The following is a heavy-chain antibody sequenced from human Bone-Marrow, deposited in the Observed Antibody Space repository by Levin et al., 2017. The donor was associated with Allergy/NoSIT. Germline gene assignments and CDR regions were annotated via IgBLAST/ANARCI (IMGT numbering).Heavy chain of an antibody. V-gene: IGHV1-8*01. J-gene: IGHJ6*02. Sequence: ASVKVSCKASGYTFTSYDMNWVRQATGQGLEWMGWMNPNSGNTGYAQKFQGRVIMTRNTSISTAYMELGSLRSEDTALYYCARAQLTRDSSGYHYYYYYGMDVWGQGTTVTVSS. CDR2: MNPNSGNT. D-gene: IGHD3-22*01. CDR1: GYTFTSYD. CDR3: ARAQLTRDSSGYHYYYYYGMDV.